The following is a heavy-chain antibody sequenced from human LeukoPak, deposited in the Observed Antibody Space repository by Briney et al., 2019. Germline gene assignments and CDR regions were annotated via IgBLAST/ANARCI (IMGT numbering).Heavy chain of an antibody. CDR3: ETDQRYAFDY. V-gene: IGHV3-48*02. D-gene: IGHD3-9*01. CDR2: IRTTAEGAKYA. CDR1: GFSFTDYP. Sequence: GGSLRLSCATSGFSFTDYPMNWVRQAPGKGLEWISNIRTTAEGAKYAYYADSVKGRVTISRDDGKNTLYLHMNSLRDDDTAVYYCETDQRYAFDYWGQGILVTVSS. J-gene: IGHJ4*02.